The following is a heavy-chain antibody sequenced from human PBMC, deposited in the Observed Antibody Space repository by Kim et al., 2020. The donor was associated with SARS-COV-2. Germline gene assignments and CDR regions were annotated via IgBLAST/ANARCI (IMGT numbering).Heavy chain of an antibody. CDR3: ANSDSSGYYHY. J-gene: IGHJ4*02. CDR2: ISGSGGST. D-gene: IGHD3-22*01. CDR1: GFTFSSYA. V-gene: IGHV3-23*01. Sequence: GGSLRLSCAASGFTFSSYAMSWVRQAPGKGLEWVSAISGSGGSTYYADSVKGRFTISRDNSKNTLYLQMNSLRAEDTAVYYCANSDSSGYYHYWGQGTLVTVSS.